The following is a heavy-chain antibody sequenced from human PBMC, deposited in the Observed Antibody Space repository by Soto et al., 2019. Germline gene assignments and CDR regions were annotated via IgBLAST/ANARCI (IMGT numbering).Heavy chain of an antibody. CDR2: IIPIFATA. Sequence: QVQLVQSGAEVKKPGSSVKVSCKASGGTFSSYAISWVRPAPRQGLEWMGGIIPIFATADYAQKFQGRGTITADESTSRAYMELSSLRSEDTAVYYCARSITGTVSYYYGMDVWGQGTTVTVSS. CDR1: GGTFSSYA. V-gene: IGHV1-69*12. CDR3: ARSITGTVSYYYGMDV. J-gene: IGHJ6*02. D-gene: IGHD1-20*01.